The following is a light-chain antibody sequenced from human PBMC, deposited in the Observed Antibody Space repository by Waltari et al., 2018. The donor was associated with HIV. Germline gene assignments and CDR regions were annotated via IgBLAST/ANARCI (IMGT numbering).Light chain of an antibody. Sequence: DIQMTQSPSSLSASVGDRVTITCRASQSISNYLNWYQQKPGKAPRLLIFGATSLQSGVPSRFSGSGSGTEFTLTVSSLQPEDFATYYCQQSHSLPQTFGQGTNVQIK. CDR1: QSISNY. J-gene: IGKJ1*01. V-gene: IGKV1-39*01. CDR2: GAT. CDR3: QQSHSLPQT.